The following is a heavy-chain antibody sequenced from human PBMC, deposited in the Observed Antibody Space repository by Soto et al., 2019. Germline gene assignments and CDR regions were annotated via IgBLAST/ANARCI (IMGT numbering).Heavy chain of an antibody. J-gene: IGHJ3*02. D-gene: IGHD6-19*01. CDR2: IYSGGST. Sequence: EVQLVESGGGLVQPGGSLRLSCAASGFTVSSNYMSWVRQAPGKGLEWVSVIYSGGSTYYADSVKGRFTISRDNSKNTLYLQMNSLRAEDTAVYYCAGDLIAVAGDWVAFDIWGQGTMVTVSS. CDR3: AGDLIAVAGDWVAFDI. V-gene: IGHV3-66*01. CDR1: GFTVSSNY.